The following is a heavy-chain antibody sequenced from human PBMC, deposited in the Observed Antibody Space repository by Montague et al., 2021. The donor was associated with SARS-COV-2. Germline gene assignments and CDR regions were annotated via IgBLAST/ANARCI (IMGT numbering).Heavy chain of an antibody. V-gene: IGHV4-34*01. D-gene: IGHD3-10*01. J-gene: IGHJ6*03. Sequence: SETLSLTCAVHGGSFSTYSFNWIRQRPGKGLEWIGEVNNGGSTNYNPSLKRQVTISAYTSKNQFSLKLTSVAAADTAVYYCSRLGDGVVPSPVLGIGPYYSFYYLDVWGQGTTVTVSS. CDR2: VNNGGST. CDR3: SRLGDGVVPSPVLGIGPYYSFYYLDV. CDR1: GGSFSTYS.